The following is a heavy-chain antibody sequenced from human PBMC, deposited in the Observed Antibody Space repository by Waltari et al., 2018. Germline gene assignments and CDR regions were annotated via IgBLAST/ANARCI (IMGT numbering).Heavy chain of an antibody. J-gene: IGHJ6*04. Sequence: EVQLVESGGGLVQPGGSLRLSCAASEFTFSSYRMNWVRQAPGKGLKWVYYISSSSTTVYYADSVKGRFTISRDNAKNSLYLQMNSLRDEDTAVYYCARENYYGSGTYPMDVWGKGTTVTVSS. CDR3: ARENYYGSGTYPMDV. CDR2: ISSSSTTV. D-gene: IGHD3-10*01. V-gene: IGHV3-48*02. CDR1: EFTFSSYR.